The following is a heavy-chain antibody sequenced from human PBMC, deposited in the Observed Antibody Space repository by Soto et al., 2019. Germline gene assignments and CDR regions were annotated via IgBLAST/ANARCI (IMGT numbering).Heavy chain of an antibody. J-gene: IGHJ3*01. V-gene: IGHV4-30-4*08. CDR2: IYDSGVT. CDR3: VRDLAHGYTGNA. Sequence: AXETLSLTCSVSGSVVTSGENYWSWVRQPPGKGLEWLGYIYDSGVTSYTPALKSRVTLSLDRPNNQVSLKLRSVTAADTAVYFCVRDLAHGYTGNAWGQGPLVTVSS. CDR1: GSVVTSGENY. D-gene: IGHD5-18*01.